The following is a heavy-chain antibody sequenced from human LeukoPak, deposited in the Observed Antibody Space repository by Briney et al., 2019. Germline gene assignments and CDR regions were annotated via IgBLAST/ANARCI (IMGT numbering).Heavy chain of an antibody. CDR1: GFTFRSYG. J-gene: IGHJ6*04. CDR2: ISYDGSNK. D-gene: IGHD6-13*01. V-gene: IGHV3-30*18. Sequence: GRSLRLSCAASGFTFRSYGMHWVRQAPGKGLEWVAVISYDGSNKYYADSVKGRFTISRDNSKNTLYLQMNSLRAEDTAVYYCAKVVQYSSSWYGSYYYGMDVWGKGTTVTVSS. CDR3: AKVVQYSSSWYGSYYYGMDV.